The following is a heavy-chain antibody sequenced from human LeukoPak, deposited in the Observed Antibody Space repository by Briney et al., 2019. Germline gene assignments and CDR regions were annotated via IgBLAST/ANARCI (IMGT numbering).Heavy chain of an antibody. D-gene: IGHD5-12*01. CDR3: ARGRGGGYIVDY. J-gene: IGHJ4*02. CDR1: GGSISSSSYY. CDR2: IYYTGTT. Sequence: PSETLSLTCTVSGGSISSSSYYWGWIRQPPGKGLEWIGSIYYTGTTYYNPSLKSRVAVSVDTSNNQFSLKVTSVTAADTAVYYCARGRGGGYIVDYWGQGTLVTVSS. V-gene: IGHV4-39*07.